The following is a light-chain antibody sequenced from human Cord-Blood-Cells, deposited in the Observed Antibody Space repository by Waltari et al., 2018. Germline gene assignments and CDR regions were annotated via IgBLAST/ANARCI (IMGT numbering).Light chain of an antibody. V-gene: IGKV3-11*01. CDR2: DAS. CDR1: QSISSY. J-gene: IGKJ3*01. Sequence: TQSPSTLSASVGDRVTITCRASQSISSYLAWYQQKPGQAPRLLIYDASNRATGIPARFSGSGSGTDFTLTISSLEPEDFAVYYCQQRSNWPPFTFGPGTKVDIK. CDR3: QQRSNWPPFT.